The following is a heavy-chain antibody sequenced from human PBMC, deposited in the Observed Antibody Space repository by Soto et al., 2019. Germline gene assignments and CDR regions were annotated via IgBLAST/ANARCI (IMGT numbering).Heavy chain of an antibody. CDR3: ARVKGNYYDSSGYYTYYYYGMDV. D-gene: IGHD3-22*01. V-gene: IGHV1-3*01. J-gene: IGHJ6*02. CDR1: GYTFTSYA. Sequence: ASVKVSCKASGYTFTSYAMHWVRQAPGQRLEWMGWINAGNGNTKYSQKFQGRVTITRDTSASTAYMELSSLRSEDTAVYYCARVKGNYYDSSGYYTYYYYGMDVWGQGTTVTVSS. CDR2: INAGNGNT.